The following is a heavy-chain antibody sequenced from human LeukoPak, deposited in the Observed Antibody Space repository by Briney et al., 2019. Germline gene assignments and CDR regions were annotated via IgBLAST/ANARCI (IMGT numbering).Heavy chain of an antibody. D-gene: IGHD3-22*01. CDR3: ARADYYDSSGYSYYFDY. V-gene: IGHV3-30-3*01. CDR1: GFTFSSYA. J-gene: IGHJ4*02. CDR2: ISYDGSNK. Sequence: PGGPLRLSCAASGFTFSSYAMHWVRQAPGKGLEWVAVISYDGSNKYYADSVKGRFTISRDNSKNTLYLQMNSLRAEDTAVYYCARADYYDSSGYSYYFDYWGQGTLVTVSS.